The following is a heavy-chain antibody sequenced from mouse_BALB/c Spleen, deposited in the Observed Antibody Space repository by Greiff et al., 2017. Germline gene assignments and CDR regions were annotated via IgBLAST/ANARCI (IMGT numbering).Heavy chain of an antibody. CDR1: GYTFTSYW. D-gene: IGHD1-1*01. V-gene: IGHV1-7*01. CDR2: INPSTGYT. CDR3: ARTGLLLRWDY. Sequence: QVQLKESGAELAKPGASVKMSCKASGYTFTSYWMHWVKQRPGQGLEWIGYINPSTGYTEYNQKFKDKATLTADKSSSTAYMQLSSLTSEDSAVYYCARTGLLLRWDYWGQGTSVTVSS. J-gene: IGHJ4*01.